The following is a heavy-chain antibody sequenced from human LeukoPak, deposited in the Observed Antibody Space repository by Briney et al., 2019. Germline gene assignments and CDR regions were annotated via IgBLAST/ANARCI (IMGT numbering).Heavy chain of an antibody. CDR1: GFSFSTYN. CDR2: ITMSSTYI. D-gene: IGHD3-9*01. J-gene: IGHJ4*02. CDR3: ARVLRDYYFDY. V-gene: IGHV3-21*01. Sequence: PGGSLRLSCAASGFSFSTYNMNWVRQAPGKGLEWVSSITMSSTYIYHADSVKGRFTISRDNAKNSLFLQMNSLRAEDTAVYYCARVLRDYYFDYWGQGTLVTVPS.